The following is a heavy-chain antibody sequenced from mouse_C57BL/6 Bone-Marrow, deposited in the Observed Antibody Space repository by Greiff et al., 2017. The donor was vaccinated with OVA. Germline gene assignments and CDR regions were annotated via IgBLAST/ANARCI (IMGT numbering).Heavy chain of an antibody. V-gene: IGHV1-72*01. Sequence: QVQLQQPGAELVKPGASVKLSCKASGYTFTSYWMHWVKQRPGRGLEWIGRIDPNSGGTKYNEQFKSKATLTVDKPSSTAYMQLSSLTSEDSAVNYCSLYDAYALDYWGQGTSVTVSS. J-gene: IGHJ4*01. CDR1: GYTFTSYW. CDR3: SLYDAYALDY. D-gene: IGHD2-3*01. CDR2: IDPNSGGT.